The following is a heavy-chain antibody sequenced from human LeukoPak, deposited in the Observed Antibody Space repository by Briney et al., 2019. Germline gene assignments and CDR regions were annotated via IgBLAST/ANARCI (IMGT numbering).Heavy chain of an antibody. J-gene: IGHJ4*02. CDR1: GYTFANFG. V-gene: IGHV1-18*01. CDR3: ARTCSSSSCYMVH. CDR2: ISVYNGIT. D-gene: IGHD2-2*02. Sequence: WASVKVSCKASGYTFANFGITWVRQAPGQGLEWMGWISVYNGITNYAQNLQGRVTLTTDTSTSTAYMELRSLRSDDTALYYCARTCSSSSCYMVHWGQGTLVTVSS.